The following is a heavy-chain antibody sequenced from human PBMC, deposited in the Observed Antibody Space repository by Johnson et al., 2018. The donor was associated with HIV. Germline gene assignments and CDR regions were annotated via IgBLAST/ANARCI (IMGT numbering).Heavy chain of an antibody. Sequence: EVQLVESGGGLVQPGGSLRLSCAASGFTVSSNYMSWVRQAPGKGLEWVSVIYSGGTTFYADSVKGRFPISRDNSKNTLYLQMNTLRAEDTAVYYCARDMVQLELLGAFDIWGQGTVVTVSS. D-gene: IGHD1-7*01. CDR3: ARDMVQLELLGAFDI. CDR2: IYSGGTT. CDR1: GFTVSSNY. J-gene: IGHJ3*02. V-gene: IGHV3-66*01.